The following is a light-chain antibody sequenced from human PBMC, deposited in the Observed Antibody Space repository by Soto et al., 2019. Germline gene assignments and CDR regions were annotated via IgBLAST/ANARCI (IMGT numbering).Light chain of an antibody. CDR1: KSVLYSSNNQNY. CDR2: WAY. CDR3: QQYYSTPKT. V-gene: IGKV4-1*01. Sequence: DIVMTQSQDSLAVSLGERATINCKSSKSVLYSSNNQNYLAWYQQKPGQPPKLLIYWAYTRESGVSDRFSGSGSGTEFTLTISSLQAEDVAVYYCQQYYSTPKTFGQGTKVEI. J-gene: IGKJ1*01.